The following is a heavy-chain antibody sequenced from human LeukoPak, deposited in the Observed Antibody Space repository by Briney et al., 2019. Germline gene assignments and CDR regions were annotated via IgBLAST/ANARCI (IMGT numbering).Heavy chain of an antibody. CDR1: GYTFTSYG. D-gene: IGHD3-3*01. Sequence: ASVKVSCKASGYTFTSYGISWVRQAPGQGLEWMGWISAYNGNTNYAQELQGRVTMTTDTSTSTAYMELRSLRSDDTAVYYCARDPQITIFGVADGDYWGQGTLVTVSS. V-gene: IGHV1-18*01. CDR3: ARDPQITIFGVADGDY. CDR2: ISAYNGNT. J-gene: IGHJ4*02.